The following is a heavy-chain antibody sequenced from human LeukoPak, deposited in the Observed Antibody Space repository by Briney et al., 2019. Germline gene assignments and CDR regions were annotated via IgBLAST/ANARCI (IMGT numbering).Heavy chain of an antibody. V-gene: IGHV4-59*01. CDR1: SGSIDSYY. CDR3: ARVSSSFNYAYYYYMDV. J-gene: IGHJ6*03. D-gene: IGHD6-13*01. Sequence: SSETLSLTCSVSSGSIDSYYWSWIRQPPGKGLEWIGYVHDSGRTNYNPSLKSRVTTSVDTSKNHFSLRVSSVTAADTAVYYCARVSSSFNYAYYYYMDVWGKGTTVTISS. CDR2: VHDSGRT.